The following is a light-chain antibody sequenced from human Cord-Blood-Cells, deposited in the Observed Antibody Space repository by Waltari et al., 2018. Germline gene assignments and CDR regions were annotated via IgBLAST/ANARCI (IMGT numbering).Light chain of an antibody. CDR1: QSVSSN. V-gene: IGKV3-15*01. J-gene: IGKJ3*01. CDR3: QQYNNWPLFT. CDR2: GAS. Sequence: EIVMTQSPATLSVSPGERATLSCRASQSVSSNLAWYQQNPGQAPRLLIYGASTRATGIPAMFSCSGSGTEFTLTISSLQSEDFAVYYCQQYNNWPLFTFGPGTKVDIK.